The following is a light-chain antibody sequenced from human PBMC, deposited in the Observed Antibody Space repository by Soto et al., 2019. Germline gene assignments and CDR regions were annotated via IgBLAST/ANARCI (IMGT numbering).Light chain of an antibody. CDR3: SSYTTSNTRQIV. CDR1: SSDVGGYNY. Sequence: QSVLTQPASVSGSPGQSITISCTGTSSDVGGYNYVSWYQHHPGKAPKLIIYDVSNRPSGVSILFSGSKSDNTPSLTTSGLQPEDEADYHCSSYTTSNTRQIVFGTGTKLTVL. V-gene: IGLV2-14*03. CDR2: DVS. J-gene: IGLJ1*01.